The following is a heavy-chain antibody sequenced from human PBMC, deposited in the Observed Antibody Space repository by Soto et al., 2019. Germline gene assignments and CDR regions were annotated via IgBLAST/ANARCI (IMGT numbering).Heavy chain of an antibody. CDR3: ARDKDRQQLGGNYYYILDV. CDR2: IMPVFATP. J-gene: IGHJ6*02. D-gene: IGHD3-3*02. Sequence: QVQLMQSGAEVKKPGSSVKVSCKASGGTFSTSAISWVRQAPGEGHEWVGGIMPVFATPDYAPKFQGRVTIHADESTTTAYLELTSLTTDDTAVYYCARDKDRQQLGGNYYYILDVWGQGTAITVSS. CDR1: GGTFSTSA. V-gene: IGHV1-69*12.